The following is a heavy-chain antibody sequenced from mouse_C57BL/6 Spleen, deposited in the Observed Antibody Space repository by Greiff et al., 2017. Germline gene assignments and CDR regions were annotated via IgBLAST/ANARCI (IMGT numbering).Heavy chain of an antibody. D-gene: IGHD1-1*01. CDR1: GFTFSSYG. CDR3: ARPYENYFDY. Sequence: EVKVVESGGDLVKPGGSLKLSCAASGFTFSSYGMSWVRQTPDQRLEWVATISSGGSYTYYPDSVKGRFTISRDNAKNTLYLQMSSLKSEDTAMYYCARPYENYFDYWGQGTTLTVSS. V-gene: IGHV5-6*01. CDR2: ISSGGSYT. J-gene: IGHJ2*01.